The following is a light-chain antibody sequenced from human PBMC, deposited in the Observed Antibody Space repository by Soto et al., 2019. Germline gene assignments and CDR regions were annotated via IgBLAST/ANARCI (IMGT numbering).Light chain of an antibody. CDR3: QLYGNSPP. CDR2: ASV. J-gene: IGKJ5*01. V-gene: IGKV3-20*01. CDR1: QSLSSSY. Sequence: EIVLTQSPGTLSLSPVERATLSCRASQSLSSSYLAWYQQKPGQAPRLLIYASVNRATGIPDRFSGSASGTDFTLTINRLEPEDFAVYYCQLYGNSPPFGQGTRLEIK.